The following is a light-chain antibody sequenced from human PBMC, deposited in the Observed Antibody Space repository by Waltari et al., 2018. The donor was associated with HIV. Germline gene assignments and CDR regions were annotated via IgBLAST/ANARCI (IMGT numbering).Light chain of an antibody. V-gene: IGLV2-11*01. J-gene: IGLJ3*02. CDR3: CSYAGSFTLL. Sequence: QSALTQPRSVSGSPGQSVTISCSGTFRDVGGYNFVSWYQQHSGKAPQLVIFAVNKRPSGVPDRFSGSKSGNTSSLTVSGLQAEEEADYFCCSYAGSFTLLFGGGTNLAVL. CDR2: AVN. CDR1: FRDVGGYNF.